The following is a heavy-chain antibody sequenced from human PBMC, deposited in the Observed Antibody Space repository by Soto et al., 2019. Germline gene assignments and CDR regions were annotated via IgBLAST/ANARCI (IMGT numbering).Heavy chain of an antibody. CDR3: ARDRGWSLFDY. CDR1: GFTFSSYG. CDR2: ISYDGSDE. V-gene: IGHV3-30*03. J-gene: IGHJ4*02. Sequence: PVGSLRLSCAASGFTFSSYGMHWVRQAPGKGLEWVAVISYDGSDEYYADSVKGRFTISRDNAKNTLYLQMNSLRAEDTAVYYCARDRGWSLFDYWGQGTLVTVSS. D-gene: IGHD6-19*01.